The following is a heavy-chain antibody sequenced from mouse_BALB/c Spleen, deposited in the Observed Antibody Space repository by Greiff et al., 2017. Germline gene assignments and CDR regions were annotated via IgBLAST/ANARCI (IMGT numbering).Heavy chain of an antibody. V-gene: IGHV2-9*02. CDR2: IWAGGST. D-gene: IGHD2-3*01. J-gene: IGHJ4*01. CDR1: GFSLTSYG. CDR3: ARGDGYAMDY. Sequence: VQGVESGPGLVAPSQSLSITCTVSGFSLTSYGVHWVRQPPGKGLEWLGVIWAGGSTNYNSALMSRLSISKDNSKSQVFLKMNSLQTDDTAMYYCARGDGYAMDYWGQGTAGTDSS.